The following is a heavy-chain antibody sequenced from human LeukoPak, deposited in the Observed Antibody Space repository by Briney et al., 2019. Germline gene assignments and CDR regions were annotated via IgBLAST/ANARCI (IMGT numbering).Heavy chain of an antibody. CDR3: AKDLSSSWYGVKGDY. Sequence: GGSLRLSCAASGFTFSSYGMHWVRQAPGKGLEWVAFIRYDGSNKYYADSVKGRFTISRDNSKNTLYLQMNSLRAEDTAVYYCAKDLSSSWYGVKGDYWGQGTLVTVSS. J-gene: IGHJ4*02. CDR2: IRYDGSNK. CDR1: GFTFSSYG. V-gene: IGHV3-30*02. D-gene: IGHD6-13*01.